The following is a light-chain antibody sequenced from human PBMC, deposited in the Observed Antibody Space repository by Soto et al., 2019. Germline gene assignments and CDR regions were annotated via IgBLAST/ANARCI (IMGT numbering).Light chain of an antibody. CDR1: QSISNW. CDR3: QEYDTLST. J-gene: IGKJ1*01. Sequence: DIRMTQSPASLSASVGDRVTISCRASQSISNWLAWYQQKPGKAPKLLIYKASTLESGVPSRFSGSGSGTEFTLTISSLQPDDFATYYCQEYDTLSTFGQGTKVDIK. V-gene: IGKV1-5*03. CDR2: KAS.